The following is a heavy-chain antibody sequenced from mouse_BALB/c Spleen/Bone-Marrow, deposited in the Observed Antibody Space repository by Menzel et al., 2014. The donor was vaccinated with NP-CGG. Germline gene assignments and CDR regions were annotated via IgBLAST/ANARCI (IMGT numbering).Heavy chain of an antibody. J-gene: IGHJ2*01. CDR3: ASYHYGYYFDY. CDR1: GFNIKDIY. V-gene: IGHV14-3*02. D-gene: IGHD2-4*01. CDR2: IDPANGNI. Sequence: VQLQQSGAELVKPGASVKLSCTASGFNIKDIYMHWVKQRPEQGLEWIGRIDPANGNIKYDPKFQGKATITADTSPNTAYLQLSRLTSEDTAVYYCASYHYGYYFDYWGQGTTLTVSS.